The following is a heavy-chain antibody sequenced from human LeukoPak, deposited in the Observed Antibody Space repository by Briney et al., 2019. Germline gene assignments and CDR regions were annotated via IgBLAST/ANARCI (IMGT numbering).Heavy chain of an antibody. CDR3: AREYEGLLYY. CDR2: TYHMSKRSN. Sequence: SQTLSLTCAISGDSVSSNIAAWNWIRHSPSRGLEWLGRTYHMSKRSNDYAVSVKSRITLNPDTSKNQFSLQLNSVPPEDTAVYYCAREYEGLLYYWGQGTLVTVSS. J-gene: IGHJ4*02. D-gene: IGHD3-16*01. CDR1: GDSVSSNIAA. V-gene: IGHV6-1*01.